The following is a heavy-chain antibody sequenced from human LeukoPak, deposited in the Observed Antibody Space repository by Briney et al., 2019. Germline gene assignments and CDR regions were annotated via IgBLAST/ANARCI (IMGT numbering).Heavy chain of an antibody. CDR1: GFTFNKYN. D-gene: IGHD5-18*01. Sequence: GGSLRLSCAASGFTFNKYNMNWVRQAPGKGLEWVSSISTSSSYIYYADSVKGRFTVSRDNAKKSLFLQMNSLRAEDTAVYYCARDLSGVTGYTYGRGIDYWGQGTLVTVSS. J-gene: IGHJ4*02. CDR2: ISTSSSYI. V-gene: IGHV3-21*04. CDR3: ARDLSGVTGYTYGRGIDY.